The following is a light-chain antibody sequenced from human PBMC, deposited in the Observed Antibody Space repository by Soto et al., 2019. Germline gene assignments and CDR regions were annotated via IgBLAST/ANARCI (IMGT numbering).Light chain of an antibody. V-gene: IGLV4-69*01. CDR2: LNSDGSH. CDR1: SGHSSYA. CDR3: QTWGTGIVV. J-gene: IGLJ2*01. Sequence: QSVLTQSPSASASLGASVNLTCTLSSGHSSYAIAWHQQQPEKGPRYLMKLNSDGSHSKGDGIPDRLSGSSSGAERYLTISSLQSEDEADYYCQTWGTGIVVFGGGTKLTVL.